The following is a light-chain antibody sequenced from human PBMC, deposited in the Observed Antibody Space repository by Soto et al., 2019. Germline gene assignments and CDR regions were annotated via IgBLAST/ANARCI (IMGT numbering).Light chain of an antibody. J-gene: IGKJ3*01. CDR3: QKYNSAPPVT. V-gene: IGKV1-27*01. CDR2: GAS. Sequence: DIQMTQSPSSLSASVGDRVTISCRASQVIINYLAWYQQRPGKGPKLLIYGASTLQSGVPSRFSGSGSGTDFTLTIRSLQPEDVATYYCQKYNSAPPVTFGPGTTVHV. CDR1: QVIINY.